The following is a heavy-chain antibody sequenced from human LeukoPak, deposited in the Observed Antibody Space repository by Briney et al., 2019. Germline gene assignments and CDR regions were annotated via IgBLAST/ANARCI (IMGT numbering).Heavy chain of an antibody. CDR3: ARDSTGYLNAFDI. J-gene: IGHJ3*02. D-gene: IGHD2-2*01. CDR1: GFTVSSNY. CDR2: IYSGGST. V-gene: IGHV3-53*01. Sequence: PGGSLRLSCAASGFTVSSNYMSWVRQAPGKGLEWVSVIYSGGSTYYADSVKGRFTISRDNFKNTLYLQMNSLRAEDTAVYYCARDSTGYLNAFDIWGQGTMVTVSS.